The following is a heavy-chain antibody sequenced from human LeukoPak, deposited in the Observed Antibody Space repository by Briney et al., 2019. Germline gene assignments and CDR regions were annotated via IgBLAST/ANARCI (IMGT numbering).Heavy chain of an antibody. Sequence: GGSLRLSCAASGFDFSIYAMNWVRLAPGKGLEWVSGISGGGYTFCADSVKGRFTISRDNSKNTLYLHINSLRAEDTAAYYCAKDQPSRGVNGEYHFDYWGQGTLVTVSS. V-gene: IGHV3-23*01. J-gene: IGHJ4*02. CDR3: AKDQPSRGVNGEYHFDY. CDR1: GFDFSIYA. D-gene: IGHD2-2*02. CDR2: ISGGGYT.